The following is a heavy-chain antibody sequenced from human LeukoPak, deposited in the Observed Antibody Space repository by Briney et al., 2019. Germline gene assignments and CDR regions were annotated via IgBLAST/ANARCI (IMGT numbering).Heavy chain of an antibody. CDR2: TSARGDST. D-gene: IGHD4-23*01. CDR1: GFTFSSYG. V-gene: IGHV3-23*01. J-gene: IGHJ4*02. Sequence: GGSLGLSCAASGFTFSSYGMSWVRQAPGKGLEWVSATSARGDSTYYSDSVKGRFTISRDNSKNTLYLQLNSLRAEDTAVYYCAKRSDYGGNWNYFDYWGQGTLVTVSS. CDR3: AKRSDYGGNWNYFDY.